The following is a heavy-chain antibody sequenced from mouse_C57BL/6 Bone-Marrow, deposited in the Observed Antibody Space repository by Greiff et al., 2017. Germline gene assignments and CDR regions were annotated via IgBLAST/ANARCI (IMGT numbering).Heavy chain of an antibody. CDR3: TREGYDYFGYFDV. V-gene: IGHV5-9-1*02. Sequence: EVKLMESGEGLVKPGGSLKLSCAASGFTFSSYAMSWVRQTPEKRLEWVAYISSGGDYIYYADTVKGRFTISRDNARNTLYLQMSSLKSEDTAMDYCTREGYDYFGYFDVWGTGTTVTVSS. CDR2: ISSGGDYI. D-gene: IGHD2-4*01. CDR1: GFTFSSYA. J-gene: IGHJ1*03.